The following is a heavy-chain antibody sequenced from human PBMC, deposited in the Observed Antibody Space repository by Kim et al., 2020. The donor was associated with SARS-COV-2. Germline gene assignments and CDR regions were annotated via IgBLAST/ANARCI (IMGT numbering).Heavy chain of an antibody. Sequence: GGSLRLSCAASGFTFSSYWMSWVRQAPGKGLEWVANIKQDGSEKYYVDSVKGRFTISRDNAKNSLYLQMNSLRAEDTAVYYCARVGLYSSGFLSYTYWYFDLWGRGTLVTVSS. CDR1: GFTFSSYW. J-gene: IGHJ2*01. CDR2: IKQDGSEK. V-gene: IGHV3-7*01. CDR3: ARVGLYSSGFLSYTYWYFDL. D-gene: IGHD6-19*01.